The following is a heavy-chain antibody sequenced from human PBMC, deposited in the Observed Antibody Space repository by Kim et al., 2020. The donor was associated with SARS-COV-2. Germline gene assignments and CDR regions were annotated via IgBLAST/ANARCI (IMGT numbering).Heavy chain of an antibody. D-gene: IGHD2-8*01. Sequence: GGSLRLSCAASGFTFSSYGMHWVRQAPGKGLEWVAVIWYDGSNKYYADSVKGRFTISRDNSKNTLYLQMNSLRAEDTAVYYCARDSGGYCTNGVCGPFDYWGQGTLVTVSS. V-gene: IGHV3-33*01. CDR2: IWYDGSNK. CDR1: GFTFSSYG. CDR3: ARDSGGYCTNGVCGPFDY. J-gene: IGHJ4*02.